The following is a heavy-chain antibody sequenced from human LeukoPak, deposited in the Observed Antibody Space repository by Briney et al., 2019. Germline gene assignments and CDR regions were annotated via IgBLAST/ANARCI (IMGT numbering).Heavy chain of an antibody. V-gene: IGHV4-34*01. CDR2: INHSGST. CDR1: GGSFSGYY. CDR3: ARDGAYCSTTSCYQAFDI. Sequence: SETLSLTCAVYGGSFSGYYWSWIRQPPGKGLEWIWEINHSGSTNYNPSLKSRVTISVDTSKNQFSLKLSSVTAADTAVYYCARDGAYCSTTSCYQAFDIWGQGTMVTVSS. J-gene: IGHJ3*02. D-gene: IGHD2-2*01.